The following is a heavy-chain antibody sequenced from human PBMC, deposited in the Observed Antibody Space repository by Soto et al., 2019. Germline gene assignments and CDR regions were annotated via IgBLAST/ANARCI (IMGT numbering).Heavy chain of an antibody. D-gene: IGHD3-10*01. CDR3: ARGSGSYYNV. J-gene: IGHJ4*02. CDR2: IYYSGST. Sequence: PSETLSLTCTVSGGSISSGGYYWSWIRQHPGKGLEWIGYIYYSGSTYYNPSLKSRVTISVDTSKDQFSLKLSSVTAADTAVYYCARGSGSYYNVWGQGTLVTVSS. V-gene: IGHV4-31*03. CDR1: GGSISSGGYY.